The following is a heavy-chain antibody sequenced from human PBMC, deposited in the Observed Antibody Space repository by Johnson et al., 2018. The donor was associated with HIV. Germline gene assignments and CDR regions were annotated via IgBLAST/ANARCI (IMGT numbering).Heavy chain of an antibody. D-gene: IGHD1-14*01. CDR3: ARARWEEPIRGAFDI. J-gene: IGHJ3*02. V-gene: IGHV3-NL1*01. Sequence: QVQLVESGGGVVQPGMSLRLSCAASGFTFSSYGMHWVRQAPGKGLEWVSGINWNGGSTGYADSVKGRFTISRDNSKNTMYLQMNSLRTEDTAVYSCARARWEEPIRGAFDIWGQGTMVTVSS. CDR1: GFTFSSYG. CDR2: INWNGGST.